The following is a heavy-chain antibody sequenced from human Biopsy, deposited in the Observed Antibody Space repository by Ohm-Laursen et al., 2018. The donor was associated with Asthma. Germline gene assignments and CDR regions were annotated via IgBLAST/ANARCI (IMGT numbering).Heavy chain of an antibody. CDR2: PTFVFGTT. D-gene: IGHD2-15*01. V-gene: IGHV1-69*13. CDR1: GGTFNTYV. Sequence: SVKVSCKSLGGTFNTYVIGWVRQAPGQGLEWMGGPTFVFGTTTYPQKFHDRVTITADDSTSTVYMELSRLRSEDPAVYYYARKAVSCISRACYSLDFWGQGTLVTVSS. CDR3: ARKAVSCISRACYSLDF. J-gene: IGHJ4*02.